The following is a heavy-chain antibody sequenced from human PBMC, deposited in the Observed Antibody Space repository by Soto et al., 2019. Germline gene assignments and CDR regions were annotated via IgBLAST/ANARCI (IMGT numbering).Heavy chain of an antibody. D-gene: IGHD5-12*01. V-gene: IGHV3-33*01. J-gene: IGHJ6*02. CDR2: IWYDGSNK. Sequence: QVQLVESGGGVVQPGRSLRLSCAASGFTFSSYGMHWVRQAPGKGLEWVAVIWYDGSNKYYADSVKGRFTISRDNSKNPLYLQMNSLRAEDTAVYYCAREFRGKRWLHIYYDYYGMDVWGQGTTVTVSS. CDR3: AREFRGKRWLHIYYDYYGMDV. CDR1: GFTFSSYG.